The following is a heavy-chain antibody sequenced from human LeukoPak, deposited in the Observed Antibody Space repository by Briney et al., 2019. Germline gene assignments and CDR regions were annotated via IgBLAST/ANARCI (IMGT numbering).Heavy chain of an antibody. CDR3: ARDSDYDYVWGSYRGDAFDI. CDR2: IYHSGST. V-gene: IGHV4-38-2*02. D-gene: IGHD3-16*02. Sequence: PSETLSLTCTVSGYSISSGYYWGWIRQPPGKGLEWIGSIYHSGSTYYNPSLKSRVTISVDTSKNQFSLKLSSVTAADTAVYYCARDSDYDYVWGSYRGDAFDIWGQGTMVTVSS. J-gene: IGHJ3*02. CDR1: GYSISSGYY.